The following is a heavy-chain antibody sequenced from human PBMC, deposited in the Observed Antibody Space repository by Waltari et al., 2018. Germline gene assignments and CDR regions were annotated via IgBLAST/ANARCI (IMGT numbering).Heavy chain of an antibody. CDR3: ARVYHDYGDYDLGY. J-gene: IGHJ4*02. V-gene: IGHV1-2*06. CDR1: GNIITGHY. Sequence: QVQLVQPGAEVKKPGASVTVSCKASGNIITGHYMHWVRQAPGQGLEWIGRINTNSGSTNYAQKFQGRVTMTRDTSISTAYMELSRLRSDDTAVYYCARVYHDYGDYDLGYWGQGTLVTVSS. D-gene: IGHD4-17*01. CDR2: INTNSGST.